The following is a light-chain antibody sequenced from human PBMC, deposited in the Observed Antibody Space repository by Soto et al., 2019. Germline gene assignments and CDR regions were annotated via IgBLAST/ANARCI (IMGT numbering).Light chain of an antibody. CDR2: AAS. V-gene: IGKV1-39*01. CDR3: QQSYSTPMYT. Sequence: DIQMTQSPSSLSASVGDRVTITCRPSQSISSYLNWYQQKPGKAPKLLIYAASSLQSGGPSRFSGSGSGTDFTLTISSLQPEDFATYYCQQSYSTPMYTFGQGTKVDIK. CDR1: QSISSY. J-gene: IGKJ2*01.